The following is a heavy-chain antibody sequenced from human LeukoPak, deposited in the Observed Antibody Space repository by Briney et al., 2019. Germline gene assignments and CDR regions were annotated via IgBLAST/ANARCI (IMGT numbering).Heavy chain of an antibody. Sequence: GGSLRLSCAASGLTFSDYYMTWIRQAPGKGPESVSHMAHSGNGMWYADAVKGRFTISRDNAKNLLFLQMDSLRAEDTAVYYCARGHYEMGVWGQGTRVIVSS. CDR1: GLTFSDYY. CDR3: ARGHYEMGV. CDR2: MAHSGNGM. J-gene: IGHJ6*02. V-gene: IGHV3-11*01.